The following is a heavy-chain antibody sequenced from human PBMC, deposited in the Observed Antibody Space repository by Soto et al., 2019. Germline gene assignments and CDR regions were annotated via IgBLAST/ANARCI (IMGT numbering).Heavy chain of an antibody. J-gene: IGHJ3*02. V-gene: IGHV3-30-3*01. CDR3: ASVRWPTAAFDI. CDR1: GFTFSSYA. CDR2: ISYDGSNK. D-gene: IGHD4-17*01. Sequence: QVQLVESGGGVVQPGRSLRLSCAASGFTFSSYAMHWVRQAPGKGLEWVAVISYDGSNKYYADSVKGRFTISRDNSKNTLYLQMNSLRAEDTAVYYCASVRWPTAAFDIWGQGTMVTVSS.